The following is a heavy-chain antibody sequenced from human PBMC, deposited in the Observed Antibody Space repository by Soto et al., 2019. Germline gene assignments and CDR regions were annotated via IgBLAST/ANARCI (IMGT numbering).Heavy chain of an antibody. CDR1: GFTSSSFW. J-gene: IGHJ4*02. CDR3: TSDRYPRFYHGSGSYPYY. V-gene: IGHV3-7*03. D-gene: IGHD3-10*01. CDR2: IKTGGSET. Sequence: GGSLRLSCAASGFTSSSFWMSWVRQAPGKGLEWVANIKTGGSETHYVDSVKGRFTISRDNPKTSLFLQMNSLRVEDTAVYFCTSDRYPRFYHGSGSYPYYWGQGTPVTVSS.